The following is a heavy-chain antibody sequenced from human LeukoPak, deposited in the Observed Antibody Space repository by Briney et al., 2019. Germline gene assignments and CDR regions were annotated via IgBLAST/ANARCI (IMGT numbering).Heavy chain of an antibody. CDR3: ARDRGSYYGGDFVY. CDR2: IYVGGGT. CDR1: GFTVSNSY. Sequence: PGGSLRLSCEASGFTVSNSYMTWVRQAPGKGLEWVSIIYVGGGTYYADSVKGRFTISRDNAKNSLYLQMNSLRAEDMAVYYCARDRGSYYGGDFVYWGQGTLVTVSS. J-gene: IGHJ4*02. D-gene: IGHD1-26*01. V-gene: IGHV3-66*01.